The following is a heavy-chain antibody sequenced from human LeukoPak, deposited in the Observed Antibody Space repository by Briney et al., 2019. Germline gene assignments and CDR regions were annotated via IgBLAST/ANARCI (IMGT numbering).Heavy chain of an antibody. V-gene: IGHV1-3*01. D-gene: IGHD2-21*02. CDR1: GYIFTDYA. J-gene: IGHJ4*02. CDR2: INAGNGNT. Sequence: ASVKVSCRASGYIFTDYAILWVRLAPGQRLEWLGWINAGNGNTKYSQNFQGRVTLTRDTSATTASMEMNSLRSEDTALYYCARGRWSATTASYYLDFWGLGTLVTVSS. CDR3: ARGRWSATTASYYLDF.